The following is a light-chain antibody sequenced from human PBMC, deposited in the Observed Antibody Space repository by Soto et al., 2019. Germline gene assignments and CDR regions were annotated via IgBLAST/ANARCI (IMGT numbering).Light chain of an antibody. Sequence: QSVLTQPASVSGSPGQPITISCTGTSSDVGGYNYVSWYQQHPGKAPKLMIYDVTNRPSGVSNRFSDSKSGNTASLTISGLQAEDEADYYCSSYTSSTSFYFGTGTKVTVL. J-gene: IGLJ1*01. CDR1: SSDVGGYNY. CDR2: DVT. V-gene: IGLV2-14*01. CDR3: SSYTSSTSFY.